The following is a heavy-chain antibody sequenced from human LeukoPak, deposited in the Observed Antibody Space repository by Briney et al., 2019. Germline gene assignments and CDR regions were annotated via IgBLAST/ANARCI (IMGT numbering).Heavy chain of an antibody. J-gene: IGHJ4*02. D-gene: IGHD3-10*01. V-gene: IGHV1-18*01. CDR1: GYTFTSYG. CDR3: ARDKRLWFGNLQGYYFDY. CDR2: ISAYNGNT. Sequence: ASVKVSCKASGYTFTSYGISWVRQAPGQGLEWMGWISAYNGNTNYAQKLQGRVTMTTDTSTSTAYMELRSLRSDDTAVYYCARDKRLWFGNLQGYYFDYWGQGTLVTVSS.